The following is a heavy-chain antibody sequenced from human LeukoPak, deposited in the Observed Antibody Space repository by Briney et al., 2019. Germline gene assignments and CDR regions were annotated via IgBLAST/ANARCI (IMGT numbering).Heavy chain of an antibody. CDR3: ARVGIVGAHFDY. J-gene: IGHJ4*02. CDR1: GYTFTGYY. D-gene: IGHD1-26*01. Sequence: ASVKVSCKASGYTFTGYYMHWVRQAPGQGLEWMGWINPNSGGTNYAQKFQGRVTITRDTSISTAYMELSRLRSDDTAVYYCARVGIVGAHFDYWGQGTLVTVSS. CDR2: INPNSGGT. V-gene: IGHV1-2*02.